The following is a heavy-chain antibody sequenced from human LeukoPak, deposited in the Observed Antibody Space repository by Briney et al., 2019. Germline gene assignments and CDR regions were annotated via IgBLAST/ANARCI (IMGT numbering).Heavy chain of an antibody. V-gene: IGHV3-7*03. Sequence: GGSLRLSCAASGFTFSSYYMNWVRQAPGKGLEWVANIKEDGSEIYHVDSVKGRFTIPRDNAKNSLYLQMNSLRAEDTAVYYCARGHPWFGELLSDWGQGTLVTVSS. J-gene: IGHJ4*02. CDR2: IKEDGSEI. CDR1: GFTFSSYY. D-gene: IGHD3-10*01. CDR3: ARGHPWFGELLSD.